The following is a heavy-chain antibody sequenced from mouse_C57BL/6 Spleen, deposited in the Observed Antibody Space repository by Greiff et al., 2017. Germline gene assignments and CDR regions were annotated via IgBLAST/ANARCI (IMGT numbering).Heavy chain of an antibody. CDR2: INPNYGTT. CDR1: GYSFTDYN. Sequence: VQLQQSGPELVKPGASVKISCKASGYSFTDYNMNWVKQSNGKSLEWIGVINPNYGTTSYNQKFKGKATLTVDPSTSTAYMQLNSLTSEDAAVYYCAGGAYSVWAMDYWGQGTSVTVSS. V-gene: IGHV1-39*01. J-gene: IGHJ4*01. D-gene: IGHD1-1*01. CDR3: AGGAYSVWAMDY.